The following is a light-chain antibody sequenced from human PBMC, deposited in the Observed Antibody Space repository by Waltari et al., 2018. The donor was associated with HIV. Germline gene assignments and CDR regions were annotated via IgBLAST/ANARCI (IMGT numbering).Light chain of an antibody. J-gene: IGKJ2*03. V-gene: IGKV4-1*01. Sequence: DIVMTQSPDSLAVSLGERATINCRSSQSLLYTSKNKNYLAWYQKRPGQPPKLLIYWASTRDSGVPDRFSGSGSGTDFTLTISSLQAEDVAVYYCQQYYSTQYSFGQGTKLEIK. CDR1: QSLLYTSKNKNY. CDR3: QQYYSTQYS. CDR2: WAS.